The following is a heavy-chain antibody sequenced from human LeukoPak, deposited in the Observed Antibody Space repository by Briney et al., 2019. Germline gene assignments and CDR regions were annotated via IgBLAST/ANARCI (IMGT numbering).Heavy chain of an antibody. CDR1: GFTFSSYE. D-gene: IGHD3-10*02. CDR2: I. Sequence: GGSLRLSCAASGFTFSSYEMNWVRQAPGKGLEWVSYIDSVKGRFTISRDNAKNSLYLQMNSLRAEDTAVYYCTELGITMIGGVWGKGTTVTISS. V-gene: IGHV3-48*03. CDR3: TELGITMIGGV. J-gene: IGHJ6*04.